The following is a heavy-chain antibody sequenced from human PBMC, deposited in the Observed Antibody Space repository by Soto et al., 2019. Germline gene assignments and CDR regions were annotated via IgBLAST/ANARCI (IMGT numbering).Heavy chain of an antibody. J-gene: IGHJ4*02. Sequence: SETLSLTCAVYGGSFSGYYWSWIRQPPGKGLEWIGEINHSGSTNYNPSLKSRVTISVDTSKNQFSLKLSSVTAADTAVYYCARALGLASSKWRTVGYWGQGTLVTVSS. CDR2: INHSGST. CDR1: GGSFSGYY. CDR3: ARALGLASSKWRTVGY. D-gene: IGHD5-12*01. V-gene: IGHV4-34*01.